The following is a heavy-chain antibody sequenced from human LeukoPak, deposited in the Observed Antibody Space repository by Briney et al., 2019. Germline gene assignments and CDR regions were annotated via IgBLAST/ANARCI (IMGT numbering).Heavy chain of an antibody. D-gene: IGHD3-10*01. CDR3: ARGRRPPTTYYYGSGSYYTGGFDY. CDR1: GYSFTSYW. CDR2: IYPGDSDT. J-gene: IGHJ4*02. V-gene: IGHV5-51*01. Sequence: ESLKISCKGSGYSFTSYWIGWVRQMPGKGLEWMGIIYPGDSDTRYSPSFQGQVTISADKSISTAYLQWSSLKASDTAMYYCARGRRPPTTYYYGSGSYYTGGFDYWGQGTLVTVSS.